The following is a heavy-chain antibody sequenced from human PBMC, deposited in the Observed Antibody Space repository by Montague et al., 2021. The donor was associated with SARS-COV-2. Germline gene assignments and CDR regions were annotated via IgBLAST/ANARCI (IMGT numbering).Heavy chain of an antibody. CDR1: GFSLSTSGIR. CDR2: XYWXSYK. CDR3: ARSYYDILTNYYDAFDI. D-gene: IGHD3-9*01. V-gene: IGHV2-70*04. J-gene: IGHJ3*02. Sequence: PALVTTTQTITLTCTLSGFSLSTSGIRASWIRQPPGKALEWLARXYWXSYKFYSTSLKTRLTISKDTSKNPVVLTMTNMDPVDTATYYCARSYYDILTNYYDAFDIWGQGTMVTVSS.